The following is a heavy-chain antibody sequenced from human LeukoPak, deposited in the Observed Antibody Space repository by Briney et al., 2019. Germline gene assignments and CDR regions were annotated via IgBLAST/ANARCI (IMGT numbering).Heavy chain of an antibody. Sequence: PSETLSLTCNVSGGSINSGSYYWSWIRQPAGKGLEWIGRIYTSGSTNYNPSLKSRVTISVDTSKNQFSLKLSSVTAADTAVYYCARDYGDYAWYGAVRYYYYYMDVWGKGTTVTASS. D-gene: IGHD4-17*01. CDR1: GGSINSGSYY. J-gene: IGHJ6*03. CDR2: IYTSGST. V-gene: IGHV4-61*02. CDR3: ARDYGDYAWYGAVRYYYYYMDV.